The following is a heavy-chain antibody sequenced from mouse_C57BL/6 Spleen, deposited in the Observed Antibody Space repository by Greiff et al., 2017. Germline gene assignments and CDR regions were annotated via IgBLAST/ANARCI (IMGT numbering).Heavy chain of an antibody. D-gene: IGHD4-1*01. CDR3: AKNWEGRDY. V-gene: IGHV5-12*01. CDR2: ISNGGGST. CDR1: GFTFSDYY. J-gene: IGHJ4*01. Sequence: EVKLMESGGGLVQPGGSLKLSCAASGFTFSDYYMYWVRQTPEKRLEWVAYISNGGGSTYYPDTVKGRFTISRDNAKNTLYLQMSRLKSEDTAMYYCAKNWEGRDYWGQGTSVTVSS.